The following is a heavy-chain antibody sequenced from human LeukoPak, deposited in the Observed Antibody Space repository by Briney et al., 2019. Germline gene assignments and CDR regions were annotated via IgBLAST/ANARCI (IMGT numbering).Heavy chain of an antibody. CDR3: ARDAGYCSSTSCFYYYYYYMDV. V-gene: IGHV4-38-2*02. CDR1: GYSISSGYY. CDR2: IYHSGST. D-gene: IGHD2-2*01. Sequence: SETLSLTCTVSGYSISSGYYWGWIRQPPGKGLEWIGSIYHSGSTYYNPSLKSRVTISVDTSKNQFSLKLSSVTAADTAVYYCARDAGYCSSTSCFYYYYYYMDVWGKGTTVTISS. J-gene: IGHJ6*03.